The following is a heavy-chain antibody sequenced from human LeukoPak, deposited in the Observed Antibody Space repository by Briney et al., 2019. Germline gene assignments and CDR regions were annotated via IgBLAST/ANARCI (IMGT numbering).Heavy chain of an antibody. D-gene: IGHD6-19*01. CDR2: ISSSSSYI. V-gene: IGHV3-21*04. CDR1: GFTFSSYS. Sequence: GGSLRLSCAASGFTFSSYSMNWVRQAPGKGLEWVSSISSSSSYIYYADSVKGRFTISRDNAKNSLYLQMNSLRAEDTAVYYCAKDQQWLVSYTDYWGQGTLVTVSS. CDR3: AKDQQWLVSYTDY. J-gene: IGHJ4*02.